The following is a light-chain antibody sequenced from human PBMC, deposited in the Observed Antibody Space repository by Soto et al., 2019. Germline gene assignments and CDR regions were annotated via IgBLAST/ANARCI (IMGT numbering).Light chain of an antibody. J-gene: IGLJ1*01. V-gene: IGLV1-44*01. CDR2: NNN. CDR3: AAWDDTLKRYV. Sequence: QSVLTQPPSASGTPGQRVTISCSGSRASIGSNTVTWYQHLPGAAPKLLVYNNNQRPSGVPDRFSGSKSGTSASLAISGLQSEDESDYYCAAWDDTLKRYVFGTGTKLTVL. CDR1: RASIGSNT.